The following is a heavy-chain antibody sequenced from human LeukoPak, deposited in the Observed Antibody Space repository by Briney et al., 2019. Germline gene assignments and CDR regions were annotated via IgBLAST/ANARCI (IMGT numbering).Heavy chain of an antibody. V-gene: IGHV3-23*01. Sequence: GGSLRLSCAASGFTFSSYAMSWVRQAPGKGLEWVSAISGGGGSTYYADSVKGRFTISRDNSKNTLYLQMNSLRAEDTAVYYCAKQYYDFWSGYSRSGNFDYWGQGTLVTVSS. D-gene: IGHD3-3*01. CDR1: GFTFSSYA. J-gene: IGHJ4*02. CDR3: AKQYYDFWSGYSRSGNFDY. CDR2: ISGGGGST.